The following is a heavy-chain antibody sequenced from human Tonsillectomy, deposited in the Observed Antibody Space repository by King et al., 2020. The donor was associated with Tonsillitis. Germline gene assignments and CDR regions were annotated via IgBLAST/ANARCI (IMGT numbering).Heavy chain of an antibody. D-gene: IGHD3-22*01. CDR2: ISSTGRYI. V-gene: IGHV3-21*01. J-gene: IGHJ3*02. CDR1: GFIFNKYD. CDR3: AKDKGADYYDSGRGAFDI. Sequence: VQLVESGGGLVRPGWSLRLSCATSGFIFNKYDMNWVRQAPGKGLEWVSSISSTGRYIYYADSVKGRFTISRDNAKKALSLLMNSLRAEDTAVYFCAKDKGADYYDSGRGAFDIWGHGTMVTVSS.